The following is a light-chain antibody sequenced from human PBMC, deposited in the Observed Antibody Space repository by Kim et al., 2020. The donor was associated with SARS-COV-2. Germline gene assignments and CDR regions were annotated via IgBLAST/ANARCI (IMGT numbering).Light chain of an antibody. Sequence: ETVLRQSPGTLRLYPGERATLSCRASQSVRSSFLAWYQQKPGQAPRLLIYDASSRASGIADRFSGRGSGTDFTLTISRLQPEDSAVYYCQQYGARSPTFGPGTKVDIK. CDR3: QQYGARSPT. CDR2: DAS. V-gene: IGKV3-20*01. J-gene: IGKJ3*01. CDR1: QSVRSSF.